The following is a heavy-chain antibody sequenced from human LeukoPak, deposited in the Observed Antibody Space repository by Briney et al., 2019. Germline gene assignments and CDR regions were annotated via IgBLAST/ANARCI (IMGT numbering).Heavy chain of an antibody. J-gene: IGHJ6*02. CDR1: GYSFTSYW. D-gene: IGHD6-13*01. Sequence: ESLKISCKGSGYSFTSYWIGWVRQMPGKGLEWMGIIYPGDSDTRYSPSFQGQVTISADKSISTAYLQWSSLKASDTAMYYCARSGDSSWFYYYYGMDVWGQGTTVTVSS. CDR3: ARSGDSSWFYYYYGMDV. CDR2: IYPGDSDT. V-gene: IGHV5-51*01.